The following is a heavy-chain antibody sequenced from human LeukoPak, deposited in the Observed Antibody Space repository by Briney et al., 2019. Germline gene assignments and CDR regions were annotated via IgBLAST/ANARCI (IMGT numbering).Heavy chain of an antibody. CDR1: GFTFTTYW. Sequence: HPGGSLRLSCAASGFTFTTYWMGWVRQAPGKGLEWVANIKQDGTEKYYVDSVKGRFTISRDNAKTSLYLQMNSLRVEDTAVYYCAKLAKYFYGSETYYFFEHWGQGTPVTASS. D-gene: IGHD3-10*01. J-gene: IGHJ4*02. CDR3: AKLAKYFYGSETYYFFEH. V-gene: IGHV3-7*01. CDR2: IKQDGTEK.